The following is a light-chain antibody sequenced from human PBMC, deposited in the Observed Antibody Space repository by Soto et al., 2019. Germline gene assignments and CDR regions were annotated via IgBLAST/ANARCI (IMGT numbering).Light chain of an antibody. CDR3: QQYHIWPRT. V-gene: IGKV3-15*01. CDR1: QSIATN. J-gene: IGKJ1*01. CDR2: DAS. Sequence: EIVMTQSPDTLSVSPGERATLSCRASQSIATNLAWYLQKPGQAPRLLFSDASTRAAGHPARFSGSGSGTEFTLTISSLQSEDFAVYYCQQYHIWPRTFGQGTKVDIK.